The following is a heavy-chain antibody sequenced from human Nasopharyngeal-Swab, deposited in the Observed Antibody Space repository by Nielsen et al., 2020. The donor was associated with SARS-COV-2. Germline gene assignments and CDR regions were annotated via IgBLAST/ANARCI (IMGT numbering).Heavy chain of an antibody. CDR2: INSDGSST. J-gene: IGHJ4*02. CDR3: VGMGFDY. D-gene: IGHD6-13*01. V-gene: IGHV3-74*01. CDR1: GFTFSSYW. Sequence: GEPLKISCAASGFTFSSYWMHWVRQAPGKGLVWVSRINSDGSSTSYADSVKGRFTISRDNAKNTLYLQMNSLRAEDTAVYYCVGMGFDYWGQGTLVTVSS.